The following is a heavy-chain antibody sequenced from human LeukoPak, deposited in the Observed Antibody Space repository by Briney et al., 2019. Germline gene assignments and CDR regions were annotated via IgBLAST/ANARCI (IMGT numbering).Heavy chain of an antibody. D-gene: IGHD6-19*01. CDR3: ARDERWSLAVADVFDY. J-gene: IGHJ4*02. CDR1: GGSISSSS. V-gene: IGHV3-30*03. Sequence: LSLTCTVSGGSISSSSYYWGWIRQPPGKGLEWVAVISYDGSNKYYADSVKGRFTISRDNSKNTLYLQMNSLRAEDTAVYYCARDERWSLAVADVFDYWGQGTLVTVSS. CDR2: ISYDGSNK.